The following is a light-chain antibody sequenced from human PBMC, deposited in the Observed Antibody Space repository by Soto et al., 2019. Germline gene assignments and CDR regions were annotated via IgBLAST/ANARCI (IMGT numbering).Light chain of an antibody. Sequence: DIVMTQSPLSLPVTPGEPASVSCRSSQSLLHSNGNNYLHCYLQKPGQSRQLLIYLGSNQASEVSSRFSGSGSGTDFTLHISRVEAEDVGVYYCMQALQKPCTFGQGTKVDI. CDR2: LGS. CDR3: MQALQKPCT. V-gene: IGKV2-28*01. CDR1: QSLLHSNGNNY. J-gene: IGKJ1*01.